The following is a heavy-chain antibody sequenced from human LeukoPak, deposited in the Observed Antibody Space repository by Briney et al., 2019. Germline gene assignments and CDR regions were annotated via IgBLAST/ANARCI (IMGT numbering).Heavy chain of an antibody. V-gene: IGHV1-69*13. CDR2: IIPIFGTA. J-gene: IGHJ4*02. CDR1: GGTFSSYA. D-gene: IGHD6-6*01. CDR3: ARDLPNSSSSGSFDY. Sequence: SVKVSCKASGGTFSSYAISWVRQAPGQGLEWMGGIIPIFGTANYAQKFQGRVTITADESTSTAYMELSSPRSEDTAVYYCARDLPNSSSSGSFDYWGQGTLVTVSS.